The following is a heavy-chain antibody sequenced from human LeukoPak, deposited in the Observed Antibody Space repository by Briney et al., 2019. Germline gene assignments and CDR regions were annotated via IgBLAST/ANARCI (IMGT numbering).Heavy chain of an antibody. V-gene: IGHV3-11*04. D-gene: IGHD3-10*01. CDR3: ARDRGGPYYYYMDV. CDR1: GFIFSDYY. CDR2: ISSSGSTI. Sequence: PGGSLRLSCAASGFIFSDYYTSWIRQAPGKGLEWVSYISSSGSTIYYADSVKGRFTISRDNAKNSLYLQMNSLRAEDTAVYYCARDRGGPYYYYMDVWGKGTTVTVSS. J-gene: IGHJ6*03.